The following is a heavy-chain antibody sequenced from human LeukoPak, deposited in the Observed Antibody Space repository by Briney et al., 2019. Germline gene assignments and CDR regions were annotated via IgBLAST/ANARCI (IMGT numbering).Heavy chain of an antibody. CDR2: ISAYNGNT. CDR1: GYTFTSYG. J-gene: IGHJ5*02. CDR3: ARGRDIVATNGVGWFDP. Sequence: ASVKVSCKASGYTFTSYGISWVRQAPGQGLEWMRWISAYNGNTNYAQKLQSRVTMTTDTSTSTAYMELRSLRSDDTAVYYCARGRDIVATNGVGWFDPWGQGTLVTVSS. D-gene: IGHD5-12*01. V-gene: IGHV1-18*01.